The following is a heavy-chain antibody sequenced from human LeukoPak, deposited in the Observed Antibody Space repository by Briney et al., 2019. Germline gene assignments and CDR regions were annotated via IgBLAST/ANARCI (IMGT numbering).Heavy chain of an antibody. D-gene: IGHD3-10*01. CDR2: TRNKANSYTT. CDR1: GFTFSDHY. CDR3: AREPFTYYYGSGSYYTPPQYYFDY. Sequence: PGGSLRLSCAASGFTFSDHYMDWVRQAPGKGLEWVGRTRNKANSYTTEYAASVKGRFTISRDDSKNSLYLQMNSLKTEDTAVYYCAREPFTYYYGSGSYYTPPQYYFDYWGQGTLVTVSS. J-gene: IGHJ4*02. V-gene: IGHV3-72*01.